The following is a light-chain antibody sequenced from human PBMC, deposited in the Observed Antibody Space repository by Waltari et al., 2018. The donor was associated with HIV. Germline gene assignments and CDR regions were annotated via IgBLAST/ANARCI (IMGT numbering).Light chain of an antibody. CDR2: DAD. Sequence: QSALTQPASVSGSPGQTITISCSTSTADLLNHHSISWFRHPHNEAPHLILPDADIRPSGSPFRFSGSKTDTTASLTISGLQFEDEGDYYCTSSMPGGALLFGGGTKVTVL. CDR3: TSSMPGGALL. CDR1: TADLLNHHS. V-gene: IGLV2-14*01. J-gene: IGLJ3*02.